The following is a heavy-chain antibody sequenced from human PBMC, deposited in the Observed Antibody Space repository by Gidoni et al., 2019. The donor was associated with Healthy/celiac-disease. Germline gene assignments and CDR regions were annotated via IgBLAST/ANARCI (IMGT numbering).Heavy chain of an antibody. J-gene: IGHJ3*02. CDR1: GFTFSSYG. Sequence: QVQLVESGGGVVQPGRSLRLSCAASGFTFSSYGMHWVRQAPGKGLEWVAVIWYDGSNKYYADSVKGRFTISRDNSKNTLYLQMNSLRAEDTAVYYCARGNDILTDAFDIWGQGTMVTVSS. V-gene: IGHV3-33*01. CDR3: ARGNDILTDAFDI. CDR2: IWYDGSNK. D-gene: IGHD3-9*01.